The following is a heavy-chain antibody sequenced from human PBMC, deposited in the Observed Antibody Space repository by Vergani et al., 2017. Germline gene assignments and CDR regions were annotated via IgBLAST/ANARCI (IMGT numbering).Heavy chain of an antibody. Sequence: QVQLQESGPGLVKPSQTLSLTCTVSGGSISSGGYYWSWLRQHPGKGMEWIGYIYYSGSTYYNPSLKSRVTISVDTSKNQFSLKLVSVTAADTAVYDWARDLYDSSGYYSVGWWGQGTLVTVSS. V-gene: IGHV4-31*03. CDR2: IYYSGST. D-gene: IGHD3-22*01. J-gene: IGHJ4*02. CDR1: GGSISSGGYY. CDR3: ARDLYDSSGYYSVGW.